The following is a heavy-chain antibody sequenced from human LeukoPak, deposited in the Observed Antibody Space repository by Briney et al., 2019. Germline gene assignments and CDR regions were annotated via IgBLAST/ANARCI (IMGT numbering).Heavy chain of an antibody. CDR3: ASLDLPAAMPGLYYYYYYMDV. J-gene: IGHJ6*03. V-gene: IGHV3-23*01. CDR2: ISGSGGST. CDR1: GFTFSSYG. Sequence: GGSLRLSCAASGFTFSSYGMSWVRQAPGKGLEWVSAISGSGGSTYYADSVKGRFTISRDNSKNTLYLQMNSLRAEDTAVYYCASLDLPAAMPGLYYYYYYMDVWGKGTTVTISS. D-gene: IGHD2-2*01.